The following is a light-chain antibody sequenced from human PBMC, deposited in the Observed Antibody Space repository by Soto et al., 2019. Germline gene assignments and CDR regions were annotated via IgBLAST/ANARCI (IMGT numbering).Light chain of an antibody. CDR3: SSSTSSSTLV. Sequence: QSVLTQPASVSGSPRQSITISCTGTASDVGAYDYVSWYQHHPGKPPKLLIFEVRDRPSGVSNRFSGSKSGNTASLTISGLQPEDEADHFCSSSTSSSTLVFGTGTKVTVL. CDR2: EVR. V-gene: IGLV2-14*01. J-gene: IGLJ1*01. CDR1: ASDVGAYDY.